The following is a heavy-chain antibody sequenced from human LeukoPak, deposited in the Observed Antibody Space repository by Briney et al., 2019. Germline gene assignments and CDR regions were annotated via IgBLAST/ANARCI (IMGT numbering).Heavy chain of an antibody. D-gene: IGHD6-19*01. V-gene: IGHV3-23*01. J-gene: IGHJ4*02. CDR2: ISGTGDST. CDR3: AKDYSSGSYDY. Sequence: PGGSLRLSCAASGFTFSSFAMNWVRQAPEKGLEWVSTISGTGDSTNYADSVKGRFTISRDNSKNTLSLQLNSLRAEDTAVYYCAKDYSSGSYDYWGQGTLVTVSS. CDR1: GFTFSSFA.